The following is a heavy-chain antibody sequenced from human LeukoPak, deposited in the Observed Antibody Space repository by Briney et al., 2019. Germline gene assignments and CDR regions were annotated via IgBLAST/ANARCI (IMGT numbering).Heavy chain of an antibody. D-gene: IGHD5-18*01. J-gene: IGHJ3*02. V-gene: IGHV4-4*07. CDR2: IYPSGST. CDR1: GGSISSYY. Sequence: SETLSLTYTVSGGSISSYYWSWIRQPAGKGLEWIGRIYPSGSTNYNPSLESRVTMSVDTSKNQFSLKLSSVTAADTAVYYCARITYSYKPRGAFDIWGQGTMVTVSS. CDR3: ARITYSYKPRGAFDI.